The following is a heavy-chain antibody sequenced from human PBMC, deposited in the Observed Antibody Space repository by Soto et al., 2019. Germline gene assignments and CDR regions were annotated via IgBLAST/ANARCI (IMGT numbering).Heavy chain of an antibody. CDR1: GGPISSYY. V-gene: IGHV4-4*07. CDR2: IYTSGST. Sequence: PSETLSLTCTVSGGPISSYYWSWIRQPAGKGLEWIGRIYTSGSTNYNPSLKSRVTMSVDTSKNQFSLKLSSVTAADTAVYYCARTVVSSVGGEFDYWGQGTLVTVSS. CDR3: ARTVVSSVGGEFDY. D-gene: IGHD3-16*01. J-gene: IGHJ4*02.